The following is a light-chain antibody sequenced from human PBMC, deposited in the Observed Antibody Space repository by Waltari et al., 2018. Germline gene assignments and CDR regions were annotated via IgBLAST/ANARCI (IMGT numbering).Light chain of an antibody. CDR3: AAWDDSLNGWV. Sequence: QSVLTQPPSVSEAPRQRVTISCSGTSSNIENNGVNWYQQFPGTAPRRLVYQDDMVPSGVSDRFSGSKSGTSASLAISGLQSEDEADYYCAAWDDSLNGWVFGGGTKLTVL. J-gene: IGLJ3*02. CDR2: QDD. CDR1: SSNIENNG. V-gene: IGLV1-36*01.